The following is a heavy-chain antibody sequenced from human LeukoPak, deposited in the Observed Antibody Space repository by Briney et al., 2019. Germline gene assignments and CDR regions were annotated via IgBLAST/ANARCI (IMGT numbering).Heavy chain of an antibody. CDR1: GGTFSSYA. V-gene: IGHV1-69*04. CDR3: ARAVVAAEEYFQH. J-gene: IGHJ1*01. D-gene: IGHD2-15*01. Sequence: SVKVSCKASGGTFSSYAISWVRQAPRQGLEWMGRIIPILGIANYAQKFQGRVTITADKSTSTAYMELSSLRSEDTAVYYCARAVVAAEEYFQHWGQGTLVTVSS. CDR2: IIPILGIA.